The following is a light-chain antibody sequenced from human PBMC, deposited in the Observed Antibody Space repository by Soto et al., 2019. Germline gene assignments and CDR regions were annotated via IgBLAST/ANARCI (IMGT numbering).Light chain of an antibody. CDR1: SSDIGGYKY. J-gene: IGLJ2*01. CDR2: DVS. V-gene: IGLV2-14*01. CDR3: SSYTSISTPI. Sequence: QSALTQPASVSGSPGQSITISCTGTSSDIGGYKYVSWYQQHPGKAPKLIIYDVSNRPSGVSDRFSGSKSGNTASLTISGLQAEDEANYYCSSYTSISTPIFGGGTKLTVL.